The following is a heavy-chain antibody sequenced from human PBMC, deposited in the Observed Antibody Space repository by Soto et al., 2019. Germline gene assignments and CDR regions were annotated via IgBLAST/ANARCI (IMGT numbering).Heavy chain of an antibody. V-gene: IGHV1-58*01. Sequence: QMPLVQSGPEVKKPGTSVKVSCKASGFTFTSSAVQWVRQARGQRLEWIGWIVVGSGNTNYAQKFQERVTITRDMSTSTAYMELSSLRSEDTAVYYCAADSSGWFSSFYWGQGTLVTVSS. CDR3: AADSSGWFSSFY. CDR2: IVVGSGNT. CDR1: GFTFTSSA. J-gene: IGHJ4*02. D-gene: IGHD6-19*01.